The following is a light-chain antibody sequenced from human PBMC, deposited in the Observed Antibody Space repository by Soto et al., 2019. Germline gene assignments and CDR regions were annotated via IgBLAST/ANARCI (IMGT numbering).Light chain of an antibody. V-gene: IGKV1-5*03. CDR1: QSISYW. Sequence: DIQMTQSPSTLSASVGDRVTITCRASQSISYWLAWYQQKPGKAPKLLIYKASSLESGVPSRFSGSGSGTEFTLTIISLQPDDFATYYCQQYNSYSYTFGQGTELEIK. CDR2: KAS. CDR3: QQYNSYSYT. J-gene: IGKJ2*01.